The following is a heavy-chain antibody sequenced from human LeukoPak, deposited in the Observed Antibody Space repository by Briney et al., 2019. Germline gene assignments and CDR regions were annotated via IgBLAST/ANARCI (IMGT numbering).Heavy chain of an antibody. CDR2: ISYDGSSK. Sequence: GGSLRLSCAASGFTFSSYAMHWVRQAPGQGLEWVAFISYDGSSKYYADSVKGRFTISGDNSKSTLYLQMNSLRAEDTAVYYCARGGIQLWLDSYFEYWGQGTLVTVSS. J-gene: IGHJ4*02. CDR1: GFTFSSYA. CDR3: ARGGIQLWLDSYFEY. V-gene: IGHV3-30-3*01. D-gene: IGHD5-18*01.